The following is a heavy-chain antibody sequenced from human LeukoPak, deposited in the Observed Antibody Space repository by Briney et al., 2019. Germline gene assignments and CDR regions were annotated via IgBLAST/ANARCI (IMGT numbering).Heavy chain of an antibody. Sequence: SETLSLTCAVSGGSISGGGYSWSWIRQPPGKGLEWIGYTYHSGSTYYNPSLKSRVTISVDRSKNQFSLKLSSVTAADTAVYYCASAHYGSGSYYQEGWFDPWGQGTLVTVSS. D-gene: IGHD3-10*01. CDR2: TYHSGST. CDR3: ASAHYGSGSYYQEGWFDP. J-gene: IGHJ5*02. V-gene: IGHV4-30-2*01. CDR1: GGSISGGGYS.